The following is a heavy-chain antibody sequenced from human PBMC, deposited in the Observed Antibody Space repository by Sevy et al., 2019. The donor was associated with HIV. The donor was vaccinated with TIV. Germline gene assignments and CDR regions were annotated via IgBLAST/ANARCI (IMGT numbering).Heavy chain of an antibody. CDR2: ISAYNGNT. Sequence: ASVKVSCKASGYTFPSFGISGVRQPPGQGLEWLGGISAYNGNTNYAQKLQGRVPMTTDTSTSTAYMELRSLRSDDTAVYYCARDRPHYYGSGSSPFDPWGQGTLVTVSS. J-gene: IGHJ5*02. D-gene: IGHD3-10*01. CDR1: GYTFPSFG. V-gene: IGHV1-18*01. CDR3: ARDRPHYYGSGSSPFDP.